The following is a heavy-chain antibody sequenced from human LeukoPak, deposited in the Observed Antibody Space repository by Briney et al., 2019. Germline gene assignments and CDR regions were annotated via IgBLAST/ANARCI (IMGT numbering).Heavy chain of an antibody. V-gene: IGHV3-23*01. J-gene: IGHJ4*02. Sequence: PGGSLRLSCAASGFTVSSNYMSWVRQAPGKGLEWVSAISGSGGSTYYADSVKGRFTISRDNSKNTLYLQMNSLRAEDTAVYYCAKDTDRYRINYFDYWGQGTLVTVSS. CDR1: GFTVSSNY. CDR3: AKDTDRYRINYFDY. CDR2: ISGSGGST. D-gene: IGHD1-14*01.